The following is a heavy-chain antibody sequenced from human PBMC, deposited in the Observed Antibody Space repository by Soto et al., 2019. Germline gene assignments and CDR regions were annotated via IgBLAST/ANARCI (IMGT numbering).Heavy chain of an antibody. V-gene: IGHV3-48*02. CDR1: GFIFSTYS. D-gene: IGHD6-13*01. CDR2: INSGSTSI. CDR3: ARLYSTSTVSRWFDP. J-gene: IGHJ5*02. Sequence: EVQLVESGGGLVQPGGSLRLSCAASGFIFSTYSMNWVRQAPGKGLAWISFINSGSTSIYYADSVRGRFTISRDNAANSLFLQMNSLRDEDTAVYYCARLYSTSTVSRWFDPWGQGTLVTVSS.